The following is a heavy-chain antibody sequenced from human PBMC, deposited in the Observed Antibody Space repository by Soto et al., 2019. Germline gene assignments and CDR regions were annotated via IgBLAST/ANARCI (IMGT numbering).Heavy chain of an antibody. CDR3: AKDRRITIFGVVILTGGMDV. D-gene: IGHD3-3*01. V-gene: IGHV3-23*01. CDR1: GFTFSSYA. CDR2: ISGSGGST. J-gene: IGHJ6*02. Sequence: EVQLLESGGGLVQPGGSLRLSCAASGFTFSSYAMSWVRQAPGKGLEWVSAISGSGGSTYNADYVKGRFSISRDNSKKRLYLQMHSQRAEDAAVDYCAKDRRITIFGVVILTGGMDVWGQGTTVTVSS.